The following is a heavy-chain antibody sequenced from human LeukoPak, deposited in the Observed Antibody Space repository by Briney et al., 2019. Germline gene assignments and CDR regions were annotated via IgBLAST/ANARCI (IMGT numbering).Heavy chain of an antibody. CDR3: AKGLGFLPQFDY. V-gene: IGHV3-23*01. D-gene: IGHD6-19*01. Sequence: GGSLRLSCAASGFTFTSEAMTWVRQAPGMGLERVSSISDSGRTTYYADSVKGRFTISRDNSKNTVYLQMNSLRAEDTALYYCAKGLGFLPQFDYWGQGTLVAVSS. CDR2: ISDSGRTT. J-gene: IGHJ4*02. CDR1: GFTFTSEA.